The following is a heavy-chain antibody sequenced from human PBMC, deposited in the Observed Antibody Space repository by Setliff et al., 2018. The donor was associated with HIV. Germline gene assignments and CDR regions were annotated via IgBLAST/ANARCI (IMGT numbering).Heavy chain of an antibody. V-gene: IGHV3-7*01. CDR3: VPHYHVE. CDR2: IKDDESEK. D-gene: IGHD3-10*01. CDR1: GFMFSDYW. J-gene: IGHJ4*02. Sequence: GGSLRLSCAGSGFMFSDYWLHWVRQAPGKGLEWVADIKDDESEKGYVDSVRGRFTISRDNAKNSSYLQMNSLRGEDTAVYFCVPHYHVEWGQGTLVTVSS.